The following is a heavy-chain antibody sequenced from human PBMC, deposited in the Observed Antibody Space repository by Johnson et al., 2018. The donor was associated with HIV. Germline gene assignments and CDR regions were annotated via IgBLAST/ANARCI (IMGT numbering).Heavy chain of an antibody. CDR3: AREGPPRAFDI. CDR2: IKQDGSEK. CDR1: GFTFSNYW. Sequence: VQLVESGGGLVQPGGSLRLSCPASGFTFSNYWMSWVRQAPGKGLEWVANIKQDGSEKYYVDSVKGRFTISRDNAKNSLYLQMNSLRAEDTAVYYCAREGPPRAFDIWGQGTMVTVSS. V-gene: IGHV3-7*05. J-gene: IGHJ3*02.